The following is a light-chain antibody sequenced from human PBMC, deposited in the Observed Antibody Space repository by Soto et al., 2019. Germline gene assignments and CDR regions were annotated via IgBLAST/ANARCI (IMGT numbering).Light chain of an antibody. CDR1: QSVSSN. CDR2: GAS. Sequence: EIVLTQSPGTLSLSPGERATLSCRASQSVSSNLAWYQQKPGQAPRLLIYGASTRATGIPARFSGSGSGTDFTLTISSLQSDDSAVYYCQQYYTWRSITFGQGTRLEIK. J-gene: IGKJ5*01. V-gene: IGKV3-15*01. CDR3: QQYYTWRSIT.